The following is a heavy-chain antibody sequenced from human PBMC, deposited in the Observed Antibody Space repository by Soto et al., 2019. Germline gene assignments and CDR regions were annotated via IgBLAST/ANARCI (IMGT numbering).Heavy chain of an antibody. CDR3: ASCIAVAGTFDY. J-gene: IGHJ4*02. D-gene: IGHD6-19*01. CDR2: INPSGGST. Sequence: ASVKVSCKASGYTFTSYYMHWVRQAPGQGLEWMGIINPSGGSTSYAQKLQGRVTMTRDTSTSTVYMELSSMRSEDTAVYYCASCIAVAGTFDYWGQGTLVTVS. V-gene: IGHV1-46*01. CDR1: GYTFTSYY.